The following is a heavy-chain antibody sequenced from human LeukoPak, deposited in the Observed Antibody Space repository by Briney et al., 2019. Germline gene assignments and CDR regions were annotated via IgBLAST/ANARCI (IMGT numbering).Heavy chain of an antibody. Sequence: SETLSLTCPVYGGSLSGYYWSWLRQPAGQGLEWIGRIYSDGSTNYNPSPKRQATLSVDTSRNQSSLKLSSVTDADTAVYYCARDSAVAGFDYWGQGALVTVSS. V-gene: IGHV4-4*07. CDR2: IYSDGST. J-gene: IGHJ4*02. CDR1: GGSLSGYY. CDR3: ARDSAVAGFDY. D-gene: IGHD6-13*01.